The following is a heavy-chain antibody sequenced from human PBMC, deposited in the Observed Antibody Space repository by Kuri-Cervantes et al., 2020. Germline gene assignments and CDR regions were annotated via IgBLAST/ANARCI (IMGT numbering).Heavy chain of an antibody. CDR3: ARVGSRVRYDYVWGSYRYFDY. CDR1: GFTFSNYW. D-gene: IGHD3-16*02. J-gene: IGHJ4*02. Sequence: GGSLRLSCAASGFTFSNYWMSWVRQAPGRGLEWVANIKQDGSEKHYVDSVKGRFTISRDNAKNSLYLQMNSLRAEGTALYYCARVGSRVRYDYVWGSYRYFDYWGQGTLVTVSS. V-gene: IGHV3-7*03. CDR2: IKQDGSEK.